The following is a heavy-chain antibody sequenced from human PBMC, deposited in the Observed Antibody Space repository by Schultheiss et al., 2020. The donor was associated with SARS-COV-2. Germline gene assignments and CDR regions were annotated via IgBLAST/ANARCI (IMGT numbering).Heavy chain of an antibody. CDR1: GFTFSSYW. Sequence: GESLKISCAASGFTFSSYWMHWVRQAPGKGLVWVSRINSDGSSTSYADSVKGRFTISRDNAKNTLYLQMNSLRAEDTAVYYCARAYPDGDNMGYWGQGTLVTVSS. CDR2: INSDGSST. J-gene: IGHJ4*02. CDR3: ARAYPDGDNMGY. V-gene: IGHV3-74*01. D-gene: IGHD4-17*01.